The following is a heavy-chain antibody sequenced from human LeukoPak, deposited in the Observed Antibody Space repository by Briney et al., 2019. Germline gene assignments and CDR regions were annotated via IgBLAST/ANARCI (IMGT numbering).Heavy chain of an antibody. D-gene: IGHD3-22*01. V-gene: IGHV4-39*07. CDR3: ARGRRVSPIVVVITKRSYYFDY. CDR2: IYYSGST. J-gene: IGHJ4*02. CDR1: GGSISSSSYY. Sequence: KSSETLSLTCTVSGGSISSSSYYWGWIRQPPGKGLEWIGSIYYSGSTYYNPSLKSRVTISVDTSKNQFSLKLSSVTAADTAVYYCARGRRVSPIVVVITKRSYYFDYWGQGTLVTVSS.